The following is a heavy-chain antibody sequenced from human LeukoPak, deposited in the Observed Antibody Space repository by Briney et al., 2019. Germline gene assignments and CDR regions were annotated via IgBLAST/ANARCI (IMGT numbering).Heavy chain of an antibody. CDR3: ARHEDSSGYLDY. CDR2: IYYSGST. J-gene: IGHJ4*02. CDR1: GGSISSYY. Sequence: SETLSLTCTVSGGSISSYYWSWIRQPPGKGLEWIGYIYYSGSTNYNPSLKSRVTISVDTSKNQFSLKLSSVTAADTAVYYCARHEDSSGYLDYWGQGTLVTVSS. D-gene: IGHD3-22*01. V-gene: IGHV4-59*08.